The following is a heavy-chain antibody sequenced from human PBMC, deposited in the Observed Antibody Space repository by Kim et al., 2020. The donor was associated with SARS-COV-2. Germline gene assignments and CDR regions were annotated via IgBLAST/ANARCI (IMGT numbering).Heavy chain of an antibody. CDR2: ISSSSSYI. CDR1: GFTFSSYS. V-gene: IGHV3-21*01. D-gene: IGHD6-6*01. J-gene: IGHJ6*02. CDR3: AREDVKLYGNLSSSQGDQLYYYYYYGMDV. Sequence: GGSLRLSCAASGFTFSSYSMNWVRQAPGKGLEWVSSISSSSSYIYYADSVKGRFTISRDNAKNSLYLQMNSLRAEDTAVYYCAREDVKLYGNLSSSQGDQLYYYYYYGMDVWGQGTTVTVSS.